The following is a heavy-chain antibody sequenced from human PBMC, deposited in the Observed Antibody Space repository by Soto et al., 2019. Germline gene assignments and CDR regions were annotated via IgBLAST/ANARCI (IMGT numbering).Heavy chain of an antibody. CDR1: GFTFNSYS. J-gene: IGHJ6*02. D-gene: IGHD1-1*01. CDR2: ISSSSTFI. CDR3: ARGRPTGYSYYGMDV. V-gene: IGHV3-21*01. Sequence: LRLSCAASGFTFNSYSMNWVRQAPGKGLEWVSSISSSSTFIYDTDSVKGRFSISRDNAKNSLFLQMNSLRAEDTAVYFCARGRPTGYSYYGMDVWGQGTTVTVSS.